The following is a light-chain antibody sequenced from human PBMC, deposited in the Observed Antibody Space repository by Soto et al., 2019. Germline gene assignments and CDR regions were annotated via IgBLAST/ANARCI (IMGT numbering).Light chain of an antibody. Sequence: QSALTQPPSATGSPGRSVTISCNGTSSDVGGYNYVSWYQQHPGKAPKLMIYEVSKRPSGVPDRFSGSKSGNTASLTVSGLQAEDEADYYCSSYAGTNHYVFGTGTKVTVL. V-gene: IGLV2-8*01. CDR1: SSDVGGYNY. CDR2: EVS. J-gene: IGLJ1*01. CDR3: SSYAGTNHYV.